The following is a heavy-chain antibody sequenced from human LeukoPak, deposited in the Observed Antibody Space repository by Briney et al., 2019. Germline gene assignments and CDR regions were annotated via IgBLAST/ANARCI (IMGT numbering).Heavy chain of an antibody. CDR1: GFTFNNYW. CDR3: AREPMTTVTTGSVDS. J-gene: IGHJ4*02. Sequence: GGSLRLSCAASGFTFNNYWMTWVRQAPGKGLEWVASIKPDGSEKYYVDSVKGRFTISRDNTKKSSSLQMDSLRAEDMAVYYCAREPMTTVTTGSVDSWGQGTLVTVSS. V-gene: IGHV3-7*03. CDR2: IKPDGSEK. D-gene: IGHD4-17*01.